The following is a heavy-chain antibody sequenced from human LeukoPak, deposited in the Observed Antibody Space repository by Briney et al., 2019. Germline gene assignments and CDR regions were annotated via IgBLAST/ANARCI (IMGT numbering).Heavy chain of an antibody. D-gene: IGHD3-9*01. CDR2: ISGSGGST. CDR3: AKDGRYFDWLFSNWFDP. CDR1: GFTFSSYA. Sequence: GGSLRLSCAASGFTFSSYAMSWVRQAPGKGLEWVSAISGSGGSTYYADSVKGRFTISRDNSKNTLYLQMNSLRAEDTAVYYCAKDGRYFDWLFSNWFDPWGQGTLVTASS. J-gene: IGHJ5*02. V-gene: IGHV3-23*01.